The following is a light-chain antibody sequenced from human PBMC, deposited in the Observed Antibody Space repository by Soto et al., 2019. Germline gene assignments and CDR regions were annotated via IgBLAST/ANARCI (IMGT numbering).Light chain of an antibody. J-gene: IGKJ1*01. CDR1: QTVNNNY. CDR2: GAS. Sequence: EIVLTQSPGTLSLSPGERATLSCRASQTVNNNYLAWYQQKPGQAPRLFIYGASTRATGIPDRFSGSGSGTDFTLTISRLEPEDFAVYYCQQYCSSRTFGQGTKVDIK. V-gene: IGKV3-20*01. CDR3: QQYCSSRT.